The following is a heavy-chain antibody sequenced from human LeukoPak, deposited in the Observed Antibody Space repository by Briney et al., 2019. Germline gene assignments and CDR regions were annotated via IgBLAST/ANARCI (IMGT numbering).Heavy chain of an antibody. V-gene: IGHV3-7*01. CDR3: ARDRCSSSWYRWCDP. J-gene: IGHJ5*02. CDR1: RFTFRSYW. Sequence: GGSLRLSCADYRFTFRSYWKSWVRQATEEGLEWVDNIKQDGSEKYYVGSVKGRFTIFRDNAMNSLYLQMNSLRAEDTAVYYCARDRCSSSWYRWCDPWGEGTLVSVSS. D-gene: IGHD6-13*01. CDR2: IKQDGSEK.